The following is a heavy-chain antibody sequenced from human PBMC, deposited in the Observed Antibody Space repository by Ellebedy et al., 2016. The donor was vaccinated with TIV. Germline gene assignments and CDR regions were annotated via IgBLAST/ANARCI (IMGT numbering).Heavy chain of an antibody. J-gene: IGHJ6*02. CDR1: GFTFSRYW. CDR2: INSDGRST. V-gene: IGHV3-74*01. CDR3: ARGSNYGMDV. D-gene: IGHD5/OR15-5a*01. Sequence: GGSLRLSCAASGFTFSRYWMHWVRQAPGKGLVWVSGINSDGRSTSYADSVKGRFTISRDNAKNTLYLQTNSLRAEDTAVYYCARGSNYGMDVWGQGTTVTVSS.